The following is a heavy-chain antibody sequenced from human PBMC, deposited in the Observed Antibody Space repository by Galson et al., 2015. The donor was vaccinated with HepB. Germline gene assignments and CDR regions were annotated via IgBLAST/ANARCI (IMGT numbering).Heavy chain of an antibody. CDR2: MNPNSGNT. D-gene: IGHD3-3*01. Sequence: SVKVSCKASGYTFTSYDINWVRQATGQGLEWMGWMNPNSGNTGYAQKFQGRVTMTRNTSISTAYMELSSLRSEDTAVYYCARGLERDLGTIFGVVITTYYYYYYMDVWGKGTTVTVSS. CDR1: GYTFTSYD. CDR3: ARGLERDLGTIFGVVITTYYYYYYMDV. V-gene: IGHV1-8*01. J-gene: IGHJ6*03.